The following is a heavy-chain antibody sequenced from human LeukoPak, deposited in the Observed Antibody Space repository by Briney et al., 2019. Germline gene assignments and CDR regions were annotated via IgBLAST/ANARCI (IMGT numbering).Heavy chain of an antibody. CDR3: ATRSGYYSSHAFDI. CDR2: ISSSSSYI. CDR1: GFTFSSYS. D-gene: IGHD3-22*01. V-gene: IGHV3-21*01. J-gene: IGHJ3*02. Sequence: GGSLRLSCGASGFTFSSYSMNWVRQAPGKGLEWVSSISSSSSYIYYADSVKGRFTISRDNAKNSLYLQMNSLRAEDTAVYYWATRSGYYSSHAFDIWGQGTMDTVSS.